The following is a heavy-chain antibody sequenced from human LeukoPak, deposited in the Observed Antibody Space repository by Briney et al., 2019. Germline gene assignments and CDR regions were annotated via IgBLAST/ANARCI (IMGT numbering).Heavy chain of an antibody. CDR3: ARRSPYSSGWSFDY. V-gene: IGHV5-51*01. D-gene: IGHD6-19*01. CDR2: IYPSDSDT. J-gene: IGHJ4*02. CDR1: GYSFTTYW. Sequence: GESLKISCKASGYSFTTYWIAWVRQMPGKGLEWMGIIYPSDSDTRYRPSFQGQVTMSADKSISTAYLQWSSLKASDTAMYYCARRSPYSSGWSFDYWGQGTLVTVSS.